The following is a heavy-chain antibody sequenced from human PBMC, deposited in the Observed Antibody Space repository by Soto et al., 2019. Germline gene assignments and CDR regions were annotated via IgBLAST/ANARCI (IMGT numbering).Heavy chain of an antibody. CDR1: GFTFSSYG. J-gene: IGHJ4*02. CDR3: ARGGRMVRGVEFDALRY. D-gene: IGHD3-10*01. CDR2: IWYDGSNK. Sequence: GGSLRLSCAASGFTFSSYGMHWVRQAPGKGLEWVAVIWYDGSNKYYADSVKGRFTISRDNSKNTLYLQMNSLRAEDTAVYYCARGGRMVRGVEFDALRYWGQGTLVTVSS. V-gene: IGHV3-33*01.